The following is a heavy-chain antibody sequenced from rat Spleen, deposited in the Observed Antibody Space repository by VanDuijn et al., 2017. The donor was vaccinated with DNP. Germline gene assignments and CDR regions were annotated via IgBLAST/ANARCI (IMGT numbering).Heavy chain of an antibody. CDR3: AREGWYSGDRWFAY. CDR1: GFPFTDFY. Sequence: EVSLLESGGGLVQPGVSMRLSCAASGFPFTDFYMHWIRQPAGKAPEWLGFITNKANGYTTEYSPSVKGRFTISRDNTQNMLYLQMNTLRAEDTATYYCAREGWYSGDRWFAYWGQGTLVTVSS. CDR2: ITNKANGYTT. V-gene: IGHV7-7*01. J-gene: IGHJ3*01. D-gene: IGHD1-1*01.